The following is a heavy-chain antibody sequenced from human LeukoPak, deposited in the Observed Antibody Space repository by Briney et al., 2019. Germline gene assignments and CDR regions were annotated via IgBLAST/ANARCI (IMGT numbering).Heavy chain of an antibody. Sequence: TGGSLRLSCAASGFTFSSYEMNWVRRAPGKGLEWVSYISSSGSTIYYADSVKGRFTISRDNAKNSLYLQMNSLRAEDTAVYFCAKSTRAVMAMMDVWGKGTTVTVSS. CDR1: GFTFSSYE. CDR2: ISSSGSTI. CDR3: AKSTRAVMAMMDV. D-gene: IGHD3-16*01. V-gene: IGHV3-48*03. J-gene: IGHJ6*04.